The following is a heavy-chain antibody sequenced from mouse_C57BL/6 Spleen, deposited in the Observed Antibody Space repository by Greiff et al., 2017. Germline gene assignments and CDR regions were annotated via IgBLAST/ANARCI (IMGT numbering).Heavy chain of an antibody. CDR1: GFTFSSYG. Sequence: EVQVVESGGDLVKPGGSLKLSCAASGFTFSSYGMSWVRQTPDKRLEWVATISSGGSYTYYPDSVKGRFTISRDNAKNTLYLQMSSLKSEDTAMYYCARPGDYDGAWFAYWGQGTLVTVSA. CDR3: ARPGDYDGAWFAY. V-gene: IGHV5-6*01. J-gene: IGHJ3*01. CDR2: ISSGGSYT. D-gene: IGHD2-4*01.